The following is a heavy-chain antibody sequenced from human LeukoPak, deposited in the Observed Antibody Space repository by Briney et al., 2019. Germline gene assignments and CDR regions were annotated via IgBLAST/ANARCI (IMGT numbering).Heavy chain of an antibody. V-gene: IGHV3-15*01. D-gene: IGHD3-3*01. J-gene: IGHJ5*02. CDR2: IKSKTDGGTT. Sequence: GGSLRLSCAASGFTFSSYAMSWVRQAPGKGLEWVGRIKSKTDGGTTDYAAPVKGRFTISRDDSKNTLYLQMNSLKTEDTAVYYCTTADYDFWSGWFDPWGQGTLVTVSS. CDR3: TTADYDFWSGWFDP. CDR1: GFTFSSYA.